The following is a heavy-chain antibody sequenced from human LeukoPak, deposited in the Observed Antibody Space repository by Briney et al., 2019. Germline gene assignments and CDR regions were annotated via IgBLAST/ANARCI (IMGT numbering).Heavy chain of an antibody. V-gene: IGHV3-21*01. Sequence: GGSLRLSCAASGFTFSSYSMNWVHQAPGKGLEWVSCISSSSSYIYYADSVKGRFTISRDNAKNSLYLQMNSLRAEDTAVYYCASSRDSSTWKNDAFDIWGQGTMVTVSS. D-gene: IGHD6-13*01. J-gene: IGHJ3*02. CDR3: ASSRDSSTWKNDAFDI. CDR2: ISSSSSYI. CDR1: GFTFSSYS.